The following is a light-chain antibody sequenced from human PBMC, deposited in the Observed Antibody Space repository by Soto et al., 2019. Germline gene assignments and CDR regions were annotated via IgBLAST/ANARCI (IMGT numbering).Light chain of an antibody. V-gene: IGKV3-15*01. J-gene: IGKJ1*01. Sequence: EIVMTQSPATLSVSPGERATLSCRASQSVSSNLAWYQQKPGQAPRLLIYRASTRATGIPARFSGSGSGTDFTLTITSLQSEDFAVYYCQHYHNWPPWTFGQGIKVEIK. CDR1: QSVSSN. CDR2: RAS. CDR3: QHYHNWPPWT.